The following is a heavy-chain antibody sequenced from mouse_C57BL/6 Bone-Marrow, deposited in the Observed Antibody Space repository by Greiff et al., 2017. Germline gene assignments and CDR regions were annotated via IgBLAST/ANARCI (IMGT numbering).Heavy chain of an antibody. CDR3: TSDYYGTDYFDY. CDR2: IDPEDGDT. J-gene: IGHJ2*01. V-gene: IGHV14-1*01. Sequence: VQLQQSGAELVRPGASVKLSCTASGFNIKDYYMHWVKQRPEQGLEWIGRIDPEDGDTEYAPKFQGKATMTADTSSNTAYLQLSSLTSEDTAVYYCTSDYYGTDYFDYWCQGTTLTVSS. CDR1: GFNIKDYY. D-gene: IGHD1-1*01.